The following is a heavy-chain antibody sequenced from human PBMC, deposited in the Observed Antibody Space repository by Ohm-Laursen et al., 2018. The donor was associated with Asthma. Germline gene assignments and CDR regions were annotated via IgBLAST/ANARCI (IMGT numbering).Heavy chain of an antibody. CDR3: AKDIGPLRAYYFDY. CDR2: IRWNSGSI. Sequence: SLRLSCAAPGFTFDDYAMRWVRQAPGKGLEWVSGIRWNSGSIGYADSVKGRFTISRDNAKSSLYLQMNSLRAEDTALYYCAKDIGPLRAYYFDYWGQGTLVTVSS. J-gene: IGHJ4*02. D-gene: IGHD3-10*01. V-gene: IGHV3-9*01. CDR1: GFTFDDYA.